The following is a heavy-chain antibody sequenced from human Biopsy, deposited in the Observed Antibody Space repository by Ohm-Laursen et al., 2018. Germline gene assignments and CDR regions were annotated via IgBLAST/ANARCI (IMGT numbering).Heavy chain of an antibody. D-gene: IGHD3-16*01. V-gene: IGHV4-59*12. CDR1: GGSISGSS. CDR2: ISYSRDT. Sequence: PSETLSLTCTVSGGSISGSSWSWIRQAPGKGLEWIGYISYSRDTNYNPSLKSRITISVDTSKNQFSLKLTSVTAADAAVYYCARDIMNRIAGLVARSDVFDVWGQGTLVTVSS. CDR3: ARDIMNRIAGLVARSDVFDV. J-gene: IGHJ3*01.